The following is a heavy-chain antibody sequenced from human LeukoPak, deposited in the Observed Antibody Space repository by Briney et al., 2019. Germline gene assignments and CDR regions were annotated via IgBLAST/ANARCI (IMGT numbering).Heavy chain of an antibody. CDR3: ARDGGIAAAVPFDY. Sequence: SQTLSLTCTVSGGSNSSGSYYWSWIRQPAGKGLEWIGRIYTSGSTNYNPSLKSRVTISVDTSKNQFSLKLSSVTAADTAVYYCARDGGIAAAVPFDYWGQGTLVTVSS. CDR2: IYTSGST. V-gene: IGHV4-61*02. J-gene: IGHJ4*02. D-gene: IGHD6-13*01. CDR1: GGSNSSGSYY.